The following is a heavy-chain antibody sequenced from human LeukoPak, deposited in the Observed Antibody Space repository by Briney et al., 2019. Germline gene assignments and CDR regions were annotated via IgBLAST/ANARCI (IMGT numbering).Heavy chain of an antibody. CDR3: ARDYRGYGYFDY. V-gene: IGHV4-59*01. J-gene: IGHJ4*02. D-gene: IGHD5-18*01. CDR2: IYYSGST. CDR1: GGSISSYY. Sequence: SETLSLTCSVSGGSISSYYWSWIRQPPGKGLEWIGYIYYSGSTNYNPSLKSRVTISLDTSKNQCSLKLSSVTASDTAVYYCARDYRGYGYFDYWGQGTLVTVSS.